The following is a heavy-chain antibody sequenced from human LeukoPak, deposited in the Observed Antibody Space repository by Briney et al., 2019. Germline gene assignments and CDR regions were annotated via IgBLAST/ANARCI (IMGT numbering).Heavy chain of an antibody. CDR1: GYTFTSYG. CDR2: ISAYNGNT. J-gene: IGHJ6*02. CDR3: ASVYYYGSGYYYYYGMDV. V-gene: IGHV1-18*01. Sequence: VASVKVSCKASGYTFTSYGISWVRQAPGQGLEWMGWISAYNGNTNYAQKLQGRVTMTTDTSTSTAYMELRSLRSDDTAVYYCASVYYYGSGYYYYYGMDVWGQGTTVTVSS. D-gene: IGHD3-10*01.